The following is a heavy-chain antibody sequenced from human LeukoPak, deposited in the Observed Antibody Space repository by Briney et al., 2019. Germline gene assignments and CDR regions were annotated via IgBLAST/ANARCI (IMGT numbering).Heavy chain of an antibody. V-gene: IGHV3-21*06. J-gene: IGHJ4*02. Sequence: PAGSLRLSCAASGFTFSSYSMNWVRQAPGKGLEWVSSISSSSSYIYYADSVKGRFTISRDNAKNSLYLQMNSLRGEDTAVYYCARDRAFYDSSAYYGHFDYWGQGALVTVSS. CDR3: ARDRAFYDSSAYYGHFDY. CDR2: ISSSSSYI. CDR1: GFTFSSYS. D-gene: IGHD3-22*01.